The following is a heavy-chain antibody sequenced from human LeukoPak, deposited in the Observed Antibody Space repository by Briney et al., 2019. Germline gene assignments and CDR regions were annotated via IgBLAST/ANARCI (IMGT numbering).Heavy chain of an antibody. CDR1: GYSFTSYW. CDR3: ARQIGIERFFDF. V-gene: IGHV5-51*01. J-gene: IGHJ4*02. Sequence: GESLKISCKGSGYSFTSYWIGWGRQMPGKGLEWMGIIYPGDSDTRYSPSFQGQVSISVDTSTSTAYLQWSSLKASDSAMYYCARQIGIERFFDFWGQGTLVTVSS. CDR2: IYPGDSDT. D-gene: IGHD2-21*01.